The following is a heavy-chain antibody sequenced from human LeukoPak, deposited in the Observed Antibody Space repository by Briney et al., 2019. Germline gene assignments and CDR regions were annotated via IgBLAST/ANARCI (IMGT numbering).Heavy chain of an antibody. CDR1: GFTFTSSA. J-gene: IGHJ4*02. CDR3: ARDLGYSSSWYDY. V-gene: IGHV1-58*02. Sequence: EASVKVSCKASGFTFTSSAMQWVRQARGQRLEWIGWIVVGSGNTNYAQKLQGRVTMTTDTSTSTAYMELRSLRSDDTAVYYCARDLGYSSSWYDYWGQGTLVTVSS. CDR2: IVVGSGNT. D-gene: IGHD6-13*01.